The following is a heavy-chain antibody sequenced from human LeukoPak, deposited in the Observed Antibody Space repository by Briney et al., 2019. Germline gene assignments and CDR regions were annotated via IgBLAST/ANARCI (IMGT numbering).Heavy chain of an antibody. D-gene: IGHD2-21*02. J-gene: IGHJ4*02. Sequence: GESLRISCKGSGYSFTSYWIGWVRQMPGKGLEWMGIIYPGDSDTRYSPSFQGQVTISADRSVSTAYLQWSRLKASDTAMYYCARRSGGDSFDYWGQGTLVTVSS. CDR2: IYPGDSDT. CDR3: ARRSGGDSFDY. V-gene: IGHV5-51*01. CDR1: GYSFTSYW.